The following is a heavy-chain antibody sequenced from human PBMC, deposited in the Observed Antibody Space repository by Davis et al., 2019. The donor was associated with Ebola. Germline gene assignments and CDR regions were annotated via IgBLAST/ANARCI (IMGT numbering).Heavy chain of an antibody. V-gene: IGHV1-18*01. CDR3: ARDHYDYIWGSYPSNYNYYYGMDV. J-gene: IGHJ6*02. Sequence: SVTVSCKASGYTFTRYGISWVRQAPGQGLAWMGWISAYNGNINYAQKLQGRVTMTTDTSTSTAYLELRSLRSDDTAVYYCARDHYDYIWGSYPSNYNYYYGMDVWGQGTTVTVSS. CDR2: ISAYNGNI. D-gene: IGHD3-16*02. CDR1: GYTFTRYG.